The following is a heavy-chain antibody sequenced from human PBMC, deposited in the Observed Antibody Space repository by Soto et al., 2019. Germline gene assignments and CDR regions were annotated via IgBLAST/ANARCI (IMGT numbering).Heavy chain of an antibody. J-gene: IGHJ3*02. CDR2: MNPNSGNT. V-gene: IGHV1-8*01. CDR1: GYTFTSYD. D-gene: IGHD2-15*01. Sequence: QVQLVQSGAEVKKPGASVKVSCKASGYTFTSYDINWVRQATGQGLEWMGWMNPNSGNTGYAQKFQGRVTMTRNTSIRTAYMELSSLRSEDTAVYYCARIWGYCSGGSCYLRAFDIWGQGTMVTVSS. CDR3: ARIWGYCSGGSCYLRAFDI.